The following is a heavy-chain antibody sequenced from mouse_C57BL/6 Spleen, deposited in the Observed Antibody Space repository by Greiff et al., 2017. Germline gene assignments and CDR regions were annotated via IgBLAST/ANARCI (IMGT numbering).Heavy chain of an antibody. V-gene: IGHV1-52*01. CDR3: ARNFPYYYGSSPYYFDY. J-gene: IGHJ2*01. D-gene: IGHD1-1*01. Sequence: VQLQQPGAELVRPGSSVKLSCKASGYTFTSYWMHWVKQRPIQGLEWIGNIDPTGSGTHYNQKFKDKATLTVDKSSSTAYMQLSSLTSADSAVYYCARNFPYYYGSSPYYFDYWGQGTTLTVSS. CDR1: GYTFTSYW. CDR2: IDPTGSGT.